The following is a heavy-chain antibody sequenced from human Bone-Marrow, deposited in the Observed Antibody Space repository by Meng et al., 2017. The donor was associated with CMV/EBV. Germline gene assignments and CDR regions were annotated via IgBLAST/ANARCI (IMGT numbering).Heavy chain of an antibody. V-gene: IGHV4-34*01. D-gene: IGHD4-17*01. CDR3: ARGLVYGDPGDY. CDR2: INHSGST. CDR1: GGSFSGYY. Sequence: GSLRLSCAVYGGSFSGYYWSWIRQPPGKGLEWIGEINHSGSTNYNPSLKSRVTISVDTSKNQFSLKLSSVTAADTAVYYCARGLVYGDPGDYWGQGKLVTVSS. J-gene: IGHJ4*02.